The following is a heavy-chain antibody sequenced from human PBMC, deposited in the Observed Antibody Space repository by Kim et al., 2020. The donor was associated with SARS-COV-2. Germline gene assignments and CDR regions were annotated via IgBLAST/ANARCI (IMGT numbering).Heavy chain of an antibody. CDR2: IGAYNGNT. D-gene: IGHD2-2*01. V-gene: IGHV1-18*04. CDR1: GYTFTSYG. Sequence: ASVKVSCKASGYTFTSYGISWVRQAPGQGLEWMGWIGAYNGNTNYAQKLQGRVTMTTDTSTSTAYMELRSLRSDDTAVYYCARGIVVVPAANVSYYYYGMDVWGQGTTVTVSS. J-gene: IGHJ6*02. CDR3: ARGIVVVPAANVSYYYYGMDV.